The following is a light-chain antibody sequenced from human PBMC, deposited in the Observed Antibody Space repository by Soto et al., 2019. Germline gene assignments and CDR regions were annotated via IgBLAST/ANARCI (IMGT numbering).Light chain of an antibody. V-gene: IGLV2-14*03. CDR1: RSDIGAYNF. Sequence: QSVLTQPASVSGSPGQSITISCTGTRSDIGAYNFVSWYQQHPGEVPKLILYDVNVRPSGVSNRFSGSKSGNTVSLTISGLQAEDEADYYCTSWTTSTTMIFGGGTKLTVL. CDR3: TSWTTSTTMI. CDR2: DVN. J-gene: IGLJ2*01.